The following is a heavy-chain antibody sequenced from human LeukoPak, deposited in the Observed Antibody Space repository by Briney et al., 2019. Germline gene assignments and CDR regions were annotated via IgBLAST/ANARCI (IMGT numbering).Heavy chain of an antibody. CDR3: ARALERYYYDSSGYYALFDY. V-gene: IGHV4-34*01. D-gene: IGHD3-22*01. CDR2: INDSGCT. CDR1: GGSFSGYY. Sequence: SETLSLTCAVYGGSFSGYYWSWIRQRPGKGGEWSGEINDSGCTKYNPSLKSRVTISGDPPKNQFSLKLRSVTAADTAVYYCARALERYYYDSSGYYALFDYWGQGTLVTVSS. J-gene: IGHJ4*02.